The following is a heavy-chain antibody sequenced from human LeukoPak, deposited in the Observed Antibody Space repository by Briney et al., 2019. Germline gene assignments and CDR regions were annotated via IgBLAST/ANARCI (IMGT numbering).Heavy chain of an antibody. V-gene: IGHV4-59*01. D-gene: IGHD5-18*01. CDR1: GGSISSYY. J-gene: IGHJ6*02. CDR3: ARGRRNSYGDMDV. Sequence: SETLSLTCTVSGGSISSYYWGWIRQPPGKGLEWIGYIYYSGSTNYNPSLKSRVTISVDTSKNQFSLKLSSVTAADTAVYYCARGRRNSYGDMDVWGQGTTVTVSS. CDR2: IYYSGST.